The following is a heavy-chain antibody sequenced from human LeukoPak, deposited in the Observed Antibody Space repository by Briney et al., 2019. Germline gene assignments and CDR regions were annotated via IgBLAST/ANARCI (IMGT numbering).Heavy chain of an antibody. J-gene: IGHJ3*02. CDR1: GYTFTGYY. Sequence: ASVKVSCKASGYTFTGYYMHWVRQAPGQGLEWMGWINSNSGGTNYAQKFQGRVTMTRDTSISTAYMELSRLRSDDTAVYYCARAGIWDYDDSSGYHNAAFDIWGLGTMATVSS. CDR3: ARAGIWDYDDSSGYHNAAFDI. D-gene: IGHD3-22*01. V-gene: IGHV1-2*02. CDR2: INSNSGGT.